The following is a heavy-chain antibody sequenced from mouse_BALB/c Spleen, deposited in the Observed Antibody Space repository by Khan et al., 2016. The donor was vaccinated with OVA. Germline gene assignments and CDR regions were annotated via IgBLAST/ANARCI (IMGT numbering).Heavy chain of an antibody. CDR1: GYTFSDYV. D-gene: IGHD2-14*01. J-gene: IGHJ3*01. CDR3: GRRYDGAWFAY. CDR2: IYPGSGST. V-gene: IGHV1-81*01. Sequence: QVRLQQSGPELVKPGASVKMSCKASGYTFSDYVISWVKLRTGQGLEWIGEIYPGSGSTYYNEKFKGQATLPADKSSNPAYMQLSSLTSEDAACYCCGRRYDGAWFAYWGQGTLVTVS.